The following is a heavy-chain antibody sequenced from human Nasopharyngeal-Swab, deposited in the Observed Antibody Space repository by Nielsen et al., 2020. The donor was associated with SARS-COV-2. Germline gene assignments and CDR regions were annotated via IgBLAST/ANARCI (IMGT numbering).Heavy chain of an antibody. J-gene: IGHJ4*02. Sequence: GESLKISCAASGFTFSNYDMHWVRQAPGKGLEWVAVIWYDGSYKYYADSVKGRFTISRDSSQITVYLQMNSLRAEDTAVYYCARGSGSPRGGLDYWGQGILVTVSS. D-gene: IGHD3-10*01. V-gene: IGHV3-33*08. CDR1: GFTFSNYD. CDR3: ARGSGSPRGGLDY. CDR2: IWYDGSYK.